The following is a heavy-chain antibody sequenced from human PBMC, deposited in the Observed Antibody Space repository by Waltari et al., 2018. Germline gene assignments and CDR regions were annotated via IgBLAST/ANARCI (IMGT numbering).Heavy chain of an antibody. V-gene: IGHV3-30*18. CDR2: ISSDGSNK. D-gene: IGHD3-22*01. CDR3: AKDRPYESSF. J-gene: IGHJ4*02. CDR1: GFSFSYYA. Sequence: QAQLVESGGGVVQPGRSLRLPCAASGFSFSYYAMPWVRQAPGKGLEWVAVISSDGSNKYYADSVKGRFTISRDNSKNTLYLQMNSLRLEDTALYYCAKDRPYESSFWGQGTLVTVSS.